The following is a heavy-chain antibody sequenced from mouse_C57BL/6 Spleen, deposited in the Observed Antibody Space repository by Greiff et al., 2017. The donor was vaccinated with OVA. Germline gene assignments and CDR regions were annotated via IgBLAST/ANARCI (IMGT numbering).Heavy chain of an antibody. Sequence: VQLQQSGAELVKPGASVKLSCKASGYTFTSYWMHWVKQRPGQGLEWIGMIHPNSGSTNYNEKFKSKATLTVDKSSSTAYMQLSSLTSEDSAVYYCARWPTVVATDYWGQGTTLTVSS. V-gene: IGHV1-64*01. CDR1: GYTFTSYW. J-gene: IGHJ2*01. CDR3: ARWPTVVATDY. CDR2: IHPNSGST. D-gene: IGHD1-1*01.